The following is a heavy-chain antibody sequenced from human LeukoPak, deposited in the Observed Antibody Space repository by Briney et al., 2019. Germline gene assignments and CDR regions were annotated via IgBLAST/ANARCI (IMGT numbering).Heavy chain of an antibody. CDR3: ARLMSVPGGWFDP. D-gene: IGHD3-16*01. CDR2: IDYSGTT. Sequence: PSETLSLTCTVSGGSISTTAYHWGWIRQAPGKGLEWILSIDYSGTTYYNPSLERRVTMSVDMSKNQFSLRLTSVTAADTAVYYCARLMSVPGGWFDPWGQGTLVTVSS. J-gene: IGHJ5*02. CDR1: GGSISTTAYH. V-gene: IGHV4-39*01.